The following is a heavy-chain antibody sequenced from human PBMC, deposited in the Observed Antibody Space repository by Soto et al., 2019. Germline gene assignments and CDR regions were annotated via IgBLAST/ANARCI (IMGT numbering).Heavy chain of an antibody. V-gene: IGHV3-23*01. D-gene: IGHD3-22*01. CDR1: GFTFSSYS. J-gene: IGHJ4*02. CDR2: ISGSGDST. Sequence: EGSLRLSCEASGFTFSSYSMSWVRQAPGKGLEWVSSISGSGDSTYYADSVKGRFTVSRDNSKNTLYLQMNSLRAEDTAVYYCARAPYYYDSSGYWAYWGQGT. CDR3: ARAPYYYDSSGYWAY.